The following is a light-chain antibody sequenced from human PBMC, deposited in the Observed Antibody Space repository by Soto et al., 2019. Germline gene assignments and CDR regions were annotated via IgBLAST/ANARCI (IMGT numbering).Light chain of an antibody. J-gene: IGKJ4*01. CDR2: GAS. Sequence: DVRMTQSPSSLSASVGDTITITCRASRTITTYLNWFQQKPGEPPRLLIYGASTLHDGVPSRFSGSGSGADFTLTISCLQPEDFASYHCQQTYSDISFGGGTKV. CDR1: RTITTY. V-gene: IGKV1-39*01. CDR3: QQTYSDIS.